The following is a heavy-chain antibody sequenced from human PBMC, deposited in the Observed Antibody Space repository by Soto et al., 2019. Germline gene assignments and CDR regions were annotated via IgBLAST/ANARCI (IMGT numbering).Heavy chain of an antibody. CDR1: GFTFSSYW. V-gene: IGHV3-7*03. J-gene: IGHJ5*02. CDR3: ARVLPSGWFDP. Sequence: GGSLRLSCAASGFTFSSYWMSWVRQAPGKGLEWVANIKQDGSEKYYVDSVKGRSTISRDNAKNSLYLQMNSLRAEDTAVYYCARVLPSGWFDPWGQGTLVTVSS. D-gene: IGHD5-18*01. CDR2: IKQDGSEK.